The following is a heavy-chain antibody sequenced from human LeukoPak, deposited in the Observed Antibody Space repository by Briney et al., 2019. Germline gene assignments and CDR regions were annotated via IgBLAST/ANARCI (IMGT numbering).Heavy chain of an antibody. CDR1: GFTFSSYW. Sequence: GGSLRLSCAASGFTFSSYWMHWVRQAPGKGLVWVSRINSDGSSTSYADSVKGRFTISRDISKNTLYLQMNRLRAEDTAVYYCARDRDCSFGRCYEYVYWGQGALVTVSS. CDR3: ARDRDCSFGRCYEYVY. V-gene: IGHV3-74*01. D-gene: IGHD2-15*01. J-gene: IGHJ4*02. CDR2: INSDGSST.